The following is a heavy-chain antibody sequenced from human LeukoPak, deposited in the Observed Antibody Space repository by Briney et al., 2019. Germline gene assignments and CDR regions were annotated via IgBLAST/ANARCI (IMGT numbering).Heavy chain of an antibody. J-gene: IGHJ4*02. CDR1: GFTFSSYG. D-gene: IGHD3-10*01. V-gene: IGHV3-30*02. CDR3: AKGGEFPFDY. Sequence: GGSLRLSCAASGFTFSSYGMHWVRQAPGKGLEWVAFIRYDGSNKYYADSVKGRFTISRDNSKNTLYLQMNSLRPEDTAVYYCAKGGEFPFDYWGQGTLVTVSS. CDR2: IRYDGSNK.